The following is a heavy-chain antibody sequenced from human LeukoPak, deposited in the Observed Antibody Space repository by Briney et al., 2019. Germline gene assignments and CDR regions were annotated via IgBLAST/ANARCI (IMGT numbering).Heavy chain of an antibody. J-gene: IGHJ4*02. CDR3: ARDPYYYDSSGYYHGGYYFDY. CDR1: GFTFSSYA. V-gene: IGHV3-30-3*01. D-gene: IGHD3-22*01. Sequence: PGGSLRLSCAASGFTFSSYAMHWVSQAPGKGLEWEAVISYDGSNTYYADSVKGRFTISRDNSKNTLYLQINSLRADDTAVYYCARDPYYYDSSGYYHGGYYFDYWGQGTLVSVSS. CDR2: ISYDGSNT.